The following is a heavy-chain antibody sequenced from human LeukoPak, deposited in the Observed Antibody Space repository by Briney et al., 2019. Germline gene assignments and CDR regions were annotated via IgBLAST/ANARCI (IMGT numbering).Heavy chain of an antibody. CDR3: ARARDYSYGPFDY. V-gene: IGHV3-48*04. CDR2: ISSSSSTI. Sequence: GGSLRLSCAASGFTFSNAWMGWVRQTPEKGLEWVSYISSSSSTIYYADSVKGRFTISRDNAKNSLYLQMNSLRAEDTAVYYCARARDYSYGPFDYWGQGTLVTVSS. J-gene: IGHJ4*02. CDR1: GFTFSNAW. D-gene: IGHD5-18*01.